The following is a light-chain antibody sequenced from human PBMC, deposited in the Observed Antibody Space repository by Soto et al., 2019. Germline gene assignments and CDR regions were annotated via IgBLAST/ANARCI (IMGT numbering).Light chain of an antibody. CDR2: DVS. J-gene: IGLJ2*01. CDR3: SSYTANTTTRV. V-gene: IGLV2-14*03. Sequence: QSVLTQPASVSGSPGQSITISCTGTSSDVGGYNYVSWYQQHPGKAPQLMIYDVSSRPSGVSHRFSGSKSGNTASLTISGLQAEDEAYYFCSSYTANTTTRVFGGGTKLTVL. CDR1: SSDVGGYNY.